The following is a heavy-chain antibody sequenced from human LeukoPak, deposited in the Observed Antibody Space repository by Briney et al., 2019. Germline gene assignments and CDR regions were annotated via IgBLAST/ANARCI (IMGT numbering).Heavy chain of an antibody. CDR3: ARDPYSWNYGSMDV. V-gene: IGHV3-7*05. Sequence: PGGSLRLSCAASGFTFSSYWMSCVRQAPGKGLEWVANINQDGSEKYYVDSVKGRFTISRDNAKNSLYLQMNSLRAEDTAVYYCARDPYSWNYGSMDVWGQGTTVTVSS. J-gene: IGHJ6*02. CDR2: INQDGSEK. CDR1: GFTFSSYW. D-gene: IGHD1-7*01.